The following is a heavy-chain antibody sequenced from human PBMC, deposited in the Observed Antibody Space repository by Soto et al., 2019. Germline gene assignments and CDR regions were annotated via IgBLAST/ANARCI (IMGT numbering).Heavy chain of an antibody. J-gene: IGHJ5*02. Sequence: QVQLQQWGAGLLKPSETLSLTCAVYGGSFSGYYWSWIRQPPGKGLEWIGEIHHSGSTNYNPSLKSRLTTTVDTSKNQFSLKLSSVAAADTAVYYCARGFEARTAALTVWLDPCGQGTLVTVSS. CDR1: GGSFSGYY. CDR3: ARGFEARTAALTVWLDP. D-gene: IGHD6-13*01. V-gene: IGHV4-34*01. CDR2: IHHSGST.